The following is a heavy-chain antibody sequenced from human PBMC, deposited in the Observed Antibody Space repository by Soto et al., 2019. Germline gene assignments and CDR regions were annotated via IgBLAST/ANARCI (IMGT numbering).Heavy chain of an antibody. Sequence: GWSLRLSCAASGFTFRNYAMHWVRQAPGKGLEWVAVISDDGINIYYADSVKGRFTISRDNSRNTLHLQMNSLRAEDTAVYYCARDWDYSDSSGYFDYWGQGTQVTVSS. CDR3: ARDWDYSDSSGYFDY. CDR2: ISDDGINI. J-gene: IGHJ4*02. D-gene: IGHD3-22*01. CDR1: GFTFRNYA. V-gene: IGHV3-30-3*01.